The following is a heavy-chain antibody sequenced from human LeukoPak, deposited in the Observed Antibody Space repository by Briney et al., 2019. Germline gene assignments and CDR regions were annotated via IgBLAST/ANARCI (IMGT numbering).Heavy chain of an antibody. Sequence: GSLRLSCAASGFTFSSYSMNWVRQAPGKGLEWVSSISSTSGYIYYADSVKGRFTISRDNAKNSLYLQMNSLRAEDTAMYYCARDPTTYGSGSYYYYFDYWGQGTLVTVSS. V-gene: IGHV3-21*01. J-gene: IGHJ4*02. CDR1: GFTFSSYS. CDR3: ARDPTTYGSGSYYYYFDY. D-gene: IGHD3-10*01. CDR2: ISSTSGYI.